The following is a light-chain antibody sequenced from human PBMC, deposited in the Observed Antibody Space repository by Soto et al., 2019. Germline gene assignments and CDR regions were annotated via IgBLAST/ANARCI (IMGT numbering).Light chain of an antibody. CDR1: QSVSNNY. V-gene: IGKV3-20*01. CDR3: QQYGSSGT. CDR2: GAS. J-gene: IGKJ1*01. Sequence: EIVFTQSPATLSLSPGERATLSCRASQSVSNNYLAWYQQKPGQAPRLLIYGASNRATGIPDRFSGSGSGTDFTLTISRLEPEDSAVYYCQQYGSSGTFGQGTKVDIK.